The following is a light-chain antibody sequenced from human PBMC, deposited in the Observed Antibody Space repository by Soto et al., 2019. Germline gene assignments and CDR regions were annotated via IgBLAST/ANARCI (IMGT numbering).Light chain of an antibody. CDR2: GAS. Sequence: EIVLTQSPGTLSLSPGERATFSCRASQSVSNNYLAWYQQKPGQAPRLLIDGASTRATGIPDRFSGSGSGTDFTLTISRLEPEDFAVYYCQQYGSSGTFGQGTKVDI. V-gene: IGKV3-20*01. CDR1: QSVSNNY. J-gene: IGKJ1*01. CDR3: QQYGSSGT.